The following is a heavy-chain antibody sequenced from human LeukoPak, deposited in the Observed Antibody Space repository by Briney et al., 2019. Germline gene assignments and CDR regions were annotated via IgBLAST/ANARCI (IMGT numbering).Heavy chain of an antibody. J-gene: IGHJ3*02. V-gene: IGHV4-39*07. CDR1: GGPISSSSYY. CDR3: ANTPGLGDAFDI. D-gene: IGHD5-12*01. Sequence: SETLSLTCTVSGGPISSSSYYWGWIRQPPGKGLEWIGSIYYSGSTYYNPSLKSRVTMSIDTSKNQFSLKLSSVTAADTAVYYCANTPGLGDAFDIWGQGTMVTVSS. CDR2: IYYSGST.